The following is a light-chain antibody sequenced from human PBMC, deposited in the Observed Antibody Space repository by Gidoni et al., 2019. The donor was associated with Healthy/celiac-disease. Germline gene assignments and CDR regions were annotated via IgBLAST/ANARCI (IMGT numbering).Light chain of an antibody. CDR2: WAS. CDR3: QQYYSTPPT. CDR1: QSVLYSSNNKNY. Sequence: DIVMTQSPDSLAVSLGARATIHCKSSQSVLYSSNNKNYLDWYQQKPGQPPKLLIYWASTRESGVPDRFSGSGSGTDFTLTISSLQAEDVAVYYCQQYYSTPPTFGPGTKVDIK. V-gene: IGKV4-1*01. J-gene: IGKJ3*01.